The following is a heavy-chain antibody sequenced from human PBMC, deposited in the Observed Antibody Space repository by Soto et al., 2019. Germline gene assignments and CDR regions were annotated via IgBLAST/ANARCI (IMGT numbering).Heavy chain of an antibody. CDR3: TRGWQLDPFDY. CDR2: IYGGDTT. Sequence: EVQLVESGGGLIQPGGSLRLSCAASGFTVNSNYMSWVRQAPGKGLEWVSVIYGGDTTYNADSVKGRFTISRDNSKNTVYLQMNSLRAEDTAVYYCTRGWQLDPFDYWGQGTLVTVSS. D-gene: IGHD6-13*01. J-gene: IGHJ4*02. V-gene: IGHV3-53*01. CDR1: GFTVNSNY.